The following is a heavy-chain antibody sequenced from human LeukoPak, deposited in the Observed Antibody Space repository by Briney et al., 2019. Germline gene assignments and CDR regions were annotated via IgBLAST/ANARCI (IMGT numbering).Heavy chain of an antibody. CDR2: LYSGGST. Sequence: PGGSLRLSCAASGFAVSSNYMSWVRQAPGKGLEWVSVLYSGGSTYYADSVKGRFTVSRDNSKNTVYLQMNSLRVEDTAVYYCAKSSRARPYYFDYWGQGTLVTVSS. V-gene: IGHV3-53*01. J-gene: IGHJ4*02. CDR3: AKSSRARPYYFDY. CDR1: GFAVSSNY. D-gene: IGHD3-10*01.